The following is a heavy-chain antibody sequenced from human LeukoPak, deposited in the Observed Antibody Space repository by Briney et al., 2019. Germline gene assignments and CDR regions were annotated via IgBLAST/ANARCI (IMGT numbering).Heavy chain of an antibody. D-gene: IGHD4-17*01. Sequence: PGGSLRLSCAASGFTFSSYAMSWVREAPGKGLERGSVISGSGVGTYYADSVKGRFTISRDNSKNTLYLQMNSLRAEDTAVYYCAKEIYGDSTGGRFQHWGQGTLVTVSS. J-gene: IGHJ1*01. CDR2: ISGSGVGT. CDR1: GFTFSSYA. V-gene: IGHV3-23*01. CDR3: AKEIYGDSTGGRFQH.